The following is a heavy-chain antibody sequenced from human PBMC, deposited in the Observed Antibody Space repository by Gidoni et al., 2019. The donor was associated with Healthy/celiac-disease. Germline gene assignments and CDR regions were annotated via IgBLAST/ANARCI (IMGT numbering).Heavy chain of an antibody. Sequence: QVQLVESGGGVVQPGRSLRLSCAASGFTFSSYGMHWVRQAPGKGLEWVAVISYDGSNKYYAYSVKGRFTISRDNSKNTLYLQMNSLRAEDTAVYYCAKDLDGSGSLEFDYWGQGTLVTVSS. V-gene: IGHV3-30*18. D-gene: IGHD3-10*01. CDR2: ISYDGSNK. CDR1: GFTFSSYG. J-gene: IGHJ4*02. CDR3: AKDLDGSGSLEFDY.